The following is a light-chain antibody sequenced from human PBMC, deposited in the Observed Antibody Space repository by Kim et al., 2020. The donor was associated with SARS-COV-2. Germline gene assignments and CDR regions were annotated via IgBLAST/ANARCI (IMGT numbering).Light chain of an antibody. V-gene: IGKV2-28*01. Sequence: PASISCRSSQSLRQSNGYNYLDWYLQKPGQSPQLLIYLGSNRASGVPDRFSGSGSGTDYTLKISRVEAEDVGVYYCMQALQTPLTFGGGTKVDIK. J-gene: IGKJ4*01. CDR3: MQALQTPLT. CDR1: QSLRQSNGYNY. CDR2: LGS.